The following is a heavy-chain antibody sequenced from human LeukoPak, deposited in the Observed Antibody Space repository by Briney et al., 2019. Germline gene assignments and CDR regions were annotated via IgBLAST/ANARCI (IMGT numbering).Heavy chain of an antibody. CDR2: IYSGGST. V-gene: IGHV3-66*01. CDR3: ARRYIPGWHFDY. J-gene: IGHJ4*02. CDR1: GFTVSSNY. Sequence: GGSLRLSCAASGFTVSSNYMGWVRQAPGKGLEWVSVIYSGGSTYYADSVKGRFTISRDNSENTLYLQMNSLRAEDTAVYYCARRYIPGWHFDYWGQGTLVTVSS. D-gene: IGHD6-19*01.